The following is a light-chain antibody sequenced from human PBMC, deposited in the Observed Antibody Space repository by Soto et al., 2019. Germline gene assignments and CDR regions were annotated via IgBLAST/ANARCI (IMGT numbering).Light chain of an antibody. J-gene: IGKJ4*01. Sequence: EIVMTQSPATLSVSPGERATLSCKASQSVTTNLAWYQQKPGQAPRLLIYAASTRATGVLDRFSGSGSGAEFTLTISSLQSEDFAVYYCQQYDDWPLAFGGGTKVDIK. CDR3: QQYDDWPLA. V-gene: IGKV3-15*01. CDR1: QSVTTN. CDR2: AAS.